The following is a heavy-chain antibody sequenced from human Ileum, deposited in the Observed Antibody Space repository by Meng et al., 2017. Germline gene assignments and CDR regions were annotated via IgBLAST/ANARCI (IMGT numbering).Heavy chain of an antibody. V-gene: IGHV4-4*02. CDR3: ARHGGYSQDF. D-gene: IGHD4-23*01. J-gene: IGHJ4*02. Sequence: QGQLKEPAQGRGPVSSTLSLTLACSGGLISSSTYWSWVRRPPGKGLEWIGQSSHSESAYYNPSLKSRVTMSVYKSKSQFSLMLTSVTAADTAIYYCARHGGYSQDFWGQGTLVTVSS. CDR1: GGLISSSTY. CDR2: SSHSESA.